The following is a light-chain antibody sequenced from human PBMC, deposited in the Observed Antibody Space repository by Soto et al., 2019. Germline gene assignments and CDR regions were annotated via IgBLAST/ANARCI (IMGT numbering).Light chain of an antibody. CDR3: QQYNNWPRET. CDR2: GAS. V-gene: IGKV3-15*01. J-gene: IGKJ1*01. Sequence: EIVMTQSPATLSVSPGERATLTCRASQSVSSNLAWYQQKPGQAPRLLIYGASTRATGIPARFIGSGSGTEFTLTISSLQSEDFAVYYCQQYNNWPRETFGQGTKVDIK. CDR1: QSVSSN.